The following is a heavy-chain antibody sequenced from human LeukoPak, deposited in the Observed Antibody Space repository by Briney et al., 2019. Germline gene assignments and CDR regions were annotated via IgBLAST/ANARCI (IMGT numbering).Heavy chain of an antibody. J-gene: IGHJ3*02. Sequence: GGSPRLSCAASGFTFSHYLMHWVRQAPGKGLVWVSRINSDESNTNSYADSVKGRFIISRYNAKNTLYLQMNSLRAEDTAVYFCGRGGNGIDIWGKGTTVIVSS. CDR3: GRGGNGIDI. CDR1: GFTFSHYL. CDR2: INSDESNT. V-gene: IGHV3-74*01. D-gene: IGHD2-8*01.